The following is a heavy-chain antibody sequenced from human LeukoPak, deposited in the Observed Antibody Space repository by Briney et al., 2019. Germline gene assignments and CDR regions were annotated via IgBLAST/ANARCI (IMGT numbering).Heavy chain of an antibody. Sequence: GRSLRLSCAASGLTFSSYDMHWVRQAPGKGLEWVAVISYDGSNKYYADSVKGRSTISRDNSKNTLYLQMNSLRAEDTAVYYCAKGQAAGYYYYGMDVWGQGTTVTVSS. J-gene: IGHJ6*02. D-gene: IGHD6-13*01. CDR1: GLTFSSYD. CDR3: AKGQAAGYYYYGMDV. CDR2: ISYDGSNK. V-gene: IGHV3-30*18.